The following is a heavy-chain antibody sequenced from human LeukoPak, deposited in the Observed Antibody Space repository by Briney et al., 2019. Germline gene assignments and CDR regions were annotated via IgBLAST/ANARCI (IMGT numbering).Heavy chain of an antibody. Sequence: GGSLRLSCAASGFTFSSYAMSWVRQAPGKALEWVSAISGSGGSTYYADSVKGRFTNSRDNSKNTLYLQMNSLRAEDTAVYYCAKRSSGEGAAFDYWGQGTLVTVSS. D-gene: IGHD1-26*01. J-gene: IGHJ4*02. V-gene: IGHV3-23*01. CDR2: ISGSGGST. CDR1: GFTFSSYA. CDR3: AKRSSGEGAAFDY.